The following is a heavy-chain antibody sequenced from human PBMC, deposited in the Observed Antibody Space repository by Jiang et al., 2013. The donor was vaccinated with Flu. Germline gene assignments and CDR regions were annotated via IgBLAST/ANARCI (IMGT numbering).Heavy chain of an antibody. J-gene: IGHJ6*02. D-gene: IGHD6-6*01. V-gene: IGHV6-1*01. CDR2: HTTGSKWYN. Sequence: SLTWCQSPGTVSLATVLLGTGSGSPHREALSGWEGHTTGSKWYNDYAVSVKSRITINPDTSKNQFSLQLNSVTPEDTAVYYCARVRLSIAARHYYYYGMDVWGQGTTVTVSS. CDR1: GTVSLATVLL. CDR3: ARVRLSIAARHYYYYGMDV.